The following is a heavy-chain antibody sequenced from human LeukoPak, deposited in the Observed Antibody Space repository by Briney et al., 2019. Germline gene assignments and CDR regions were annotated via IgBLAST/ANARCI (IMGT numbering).Heavy chain of an antibody. CDR3: ARHYSSGWYYYFDY. J-gene: IGHJ4*02. CDR1: GYSISSGYF. D-gene: IGHD6-19*01. V-gene: IGHV4-38-2*02. CDR2: IYHSGST. Sequence: PSETLSLTCTVSGYSISSGYFWGWIRQPPGKGLECIGTIYHSGSTYYNPSLKSRVTISVDTSKNQFSLKLSSVTAADTAVYYCARHYSSGWYYYFDYWGQGTLVTVSS.